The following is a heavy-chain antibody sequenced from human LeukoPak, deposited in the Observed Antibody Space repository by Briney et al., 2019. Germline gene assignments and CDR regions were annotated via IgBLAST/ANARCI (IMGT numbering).Heavy chain of an antibody. D-gene: IGHD6-13*01. J-gene: IGHJ5*02. CDR3: ARSKRKGLAAAGTVDWFDP. Sequence: SETLSLTCIVSGGSVSSSSYYWSWIRQPPGKGLEWIGYIYYSGSTNYNPSLKSRVTISVDTSKNQFSLKLSSVTAADTAVYYCARSKRKGLAAAGTVDWFDPWGQGTLVTVSS. CDR1: GGSVSSSSYY. CDR2: IYYSGST. V-gene: IGHV4-61*01.